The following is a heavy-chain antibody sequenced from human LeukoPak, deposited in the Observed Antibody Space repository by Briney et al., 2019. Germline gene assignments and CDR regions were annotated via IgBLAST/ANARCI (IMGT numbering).Heavy chain of an antibody. V-gene: IGHV3-21*01. CDR2: ISSSSSYI. CDR1: GFPFSSYS. D-gene: IGHD3-22*01. Sequence: GGSLRLSCAASGFPFSSYSMNGVRQAPGKGLEWGSSISSSSSYIYYADSVKGRFTTSRDNAKNSLYLQMNSLRAEDTAVYYCARDGTSYYYDSSGHDYWGQGTLVTVSS. CDR3: ARDGTSYYYDSSGHDY. J-gene: IGHJ4*02.